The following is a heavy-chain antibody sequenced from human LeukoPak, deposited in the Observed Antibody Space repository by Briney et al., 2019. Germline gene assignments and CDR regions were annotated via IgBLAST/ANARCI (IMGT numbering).Heavy chain of an antibody. CDR3: ARGRIDDSSGYYPVYFDY. D-gene: IGHD3-22*01. J-gene: IGHJ4*02. CDR2: IYHSGST. CDR1: GGSISSSNW. V-gene: IGHV4-4*02. Sequence: SGTPSLTCAVSGGSISSSNWWSWVRQPPGKGLEWIGEIYHSGSTNYNPSLKSRVTISVDTSKNQFSLKLSSVTAADTAVYYCARGRIDDSSGYYPVYFDYWGQGTLVTVSS.